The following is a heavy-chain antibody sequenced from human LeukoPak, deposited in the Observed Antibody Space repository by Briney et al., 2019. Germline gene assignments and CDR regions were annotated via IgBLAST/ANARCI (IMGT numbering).Heavy chain of an antibody. V-gene: IGHV4-61*02. CDR3: ARVVQSTDSSGFYLPEYFQH. J-gene: IGHJ1*01. CDR2: IYTSGST. CDR1: GGSISSGSYY. D-gene: IGHD3-22*01. Sequence: TLSLTCTVSGGSISSGSYYWSWIRQPAGKGLEWIGRIYTSGSTNYNPSLKSRVTISVDTSKNQFSLKLSSVTAADTAVYYCARVVQSTDSSGFYLPEYFQHWGQGTLVTVSS.